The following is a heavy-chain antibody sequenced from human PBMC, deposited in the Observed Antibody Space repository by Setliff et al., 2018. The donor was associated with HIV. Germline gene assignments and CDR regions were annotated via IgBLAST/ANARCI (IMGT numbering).Heavy chain of an antibody. CDR2: IDWDDDE. D-gene: IGHD6-13*01. Sequence: SGPTLVNPTQTLTLTCTFSGFSLTTTGMCVTWIRQPPGKALEWLARIDWDDDEYYSTSLKTRLTISKDTSKNQVALTMTNMDPVDTATYYCARIKGSWYVDYWGQGTLVTVSS. CDR1: GFSLTTTGMC. V-gene: IGHV2-70*11. CDR3: ARIKGSWYVDY. J-gene: IGHJ4*02.